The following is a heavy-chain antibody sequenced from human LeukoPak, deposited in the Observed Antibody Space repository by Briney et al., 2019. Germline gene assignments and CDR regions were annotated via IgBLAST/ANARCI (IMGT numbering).Heavy chain of an antibody. D-gene: IGHD3-3*01. CDR3: ARGIRFSSYYFYYMDV. J-gene: IGHJ6*03. CDR1: ALTLSNYC. V-gene: IGHV3-7*01. Sequence: GGSLRLSCAASALTLSNYCMTWVRQGPGKGLEWVATIKRDGTETYYVDSVRGRFTISRDNAENSVYLRMNSLRAEDTAVYFCARGIRFSSYYFYYMDVWGKGTTVTVSS. CDR2: IKRDGTET.